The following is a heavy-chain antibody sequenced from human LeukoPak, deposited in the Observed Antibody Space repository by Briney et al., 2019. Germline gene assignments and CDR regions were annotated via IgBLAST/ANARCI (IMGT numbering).Heavy chain of an antibody. CDR2: IYYSGST. CDR1: GGSISSSSYY. V-gene: IGHV4-39*07. CDR3: ARGWPESGGPIYIAARRVYDDY. Sequence: KPSETLSLTCTVSGGSISSSSYYWGWIRQPPGRGLEWIGSIYYSGSTYYNPSLKSRVTISVDTSKNQFSLKLSSVTAADTAVYYCARGWPESGGPIYIAARRVYDDYWGQGTLVTVSS. D-gene: IGHD6-6*01. J-gene: IGHJ4*02.